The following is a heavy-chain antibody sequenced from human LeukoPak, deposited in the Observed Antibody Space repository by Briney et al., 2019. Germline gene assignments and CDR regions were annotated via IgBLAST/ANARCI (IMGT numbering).Heavy chain of an antibody. J-gene: IGHJ3*02. V-gene: IGHV3-21*01. CDR3: ARGDYYDSSGYFPGAFDI. D-gene: IGHD3-22*01. CDR1: GFTFSSYS. Sequence: PGGSLRLSCAASGFTFSSYSMNWVRQAPGKGLEWVSSISSSSSYIYYADSVKGRFTISRDNAKNSLYLQMNSLRAEDTAVYYCARGDYYDSSGYFPGAFDIWGQGTMVTVSS. CDR2: ISSSSSYI.